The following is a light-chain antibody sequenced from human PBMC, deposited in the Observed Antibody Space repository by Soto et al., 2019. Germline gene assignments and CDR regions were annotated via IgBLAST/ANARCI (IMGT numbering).Light chain of an antibody. CDR2: EDN. Sequence: NFMLTQPHSVSGSPGKTVTISCTRSSGSIASNYVQWYQQRPGSSPTTVIYEDNQRPSGVPDRFSGSIDSSSNSASLTISGLKTEDEADYYCQSYDSSNSYVFGTGTKLTVL. CDR3: QSYDSSNSYV. CDR1: SGSIASNY. J-gene: IGLJ1*01. V-gene: IGLV6-57*01.